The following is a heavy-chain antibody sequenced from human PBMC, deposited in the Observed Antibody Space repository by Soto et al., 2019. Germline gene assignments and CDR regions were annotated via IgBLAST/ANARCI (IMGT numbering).Heavy chain of an antibody. CDR2: IIPIFGTA. D-gene: IGHD3-22*01. CDR3: ARLATMYYYDSSGYFRWFDP. CDR1: GGTFSSYA. V-gene: IGHV1-69*13. J-gene: IGHJ5*02. Sequence: GAPVKVSCKASGGTFSSYAISWVRQAPGQGLEWMGGIIPIFGTANYAQKFQGRVTITADESTSTAYMELSSLRSEDTAVYYCARLATMYYYDSSGYFRWFDPWGQGTLVTVSS.